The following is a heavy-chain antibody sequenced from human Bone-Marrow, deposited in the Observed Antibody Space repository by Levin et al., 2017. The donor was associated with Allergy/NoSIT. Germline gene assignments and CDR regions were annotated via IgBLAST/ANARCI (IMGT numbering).Heavy chain of an antibody. CDR1: GDSVSSVTTA. D-gene: IGHD6-19*01. J-gene: IGHJ4*02. CDR2: TYYRSKWYY. CDR3: ARGAAGWDV. Sequence: SETLSLTCGISGDSVSSVTTAWNWIRQSPSRGLEWLGRTYYRSKWYYDYALSVNSRLVISPDTSENQFSLQLKSVSPDDTAVYYCARGAAGWDVWGQGIQVTVSS. V-gene: IGHV6-1*01.